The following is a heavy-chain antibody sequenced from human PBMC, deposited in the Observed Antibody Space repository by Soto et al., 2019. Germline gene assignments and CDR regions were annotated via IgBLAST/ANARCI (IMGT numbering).Heavy chain of an antibody. CDR3: ARDRLRYTWNDFPYYYYGMDV. V-gene: IGHV3-30-3*01. J-gene: IGHJ6*02. CDR2: ISYDGSNK. Sequence: QVQLVESGGGVVQPGRSLRLSCAASGFTFSSYAMHWVRQAPGKGLEWVAVISYDGSNKYYADSVKGRFTISRDNSKNSLHLKXNSLRTEDTAVYYCARDRLRYTWNDFPYYYYGMDVWGQGTTVTVSS. CDR1: GFTFSSYA. D-gene: IGHD1-1*01.